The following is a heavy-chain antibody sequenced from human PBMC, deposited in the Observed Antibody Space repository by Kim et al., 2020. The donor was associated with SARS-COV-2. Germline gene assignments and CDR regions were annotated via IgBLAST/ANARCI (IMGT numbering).Heavy chain of an antibody. V-gene: IGHV1-46*01. J-gene: IGHJ6*02. CDR1: GYTFTSYY. CDR2: INPSGGST. D-gene: IGHD3-22*01. CDR3: AREGEQNSGYYPVYYGMDV. Sequence: ASVKVSCKASGYTFTSYYMHWVRQAPGQGLEWMGIINPSGGSTSYAQKFQGRVTMTRDTSTSTVYMELSSLRSEDTAVYYCAREGEQNSGYYPVYYGMDVWGQGTTVTVSS.